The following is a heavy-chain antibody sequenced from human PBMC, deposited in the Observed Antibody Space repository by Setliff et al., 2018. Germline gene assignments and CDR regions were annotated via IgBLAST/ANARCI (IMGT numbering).Heavy chain of an antibody. D-gene: IGHD5-18*01. V-gene: IGHV4-59*11. CDR3: AGRPQNTPMGPCDY. CDR2: RHDNGER. Sequence: SETLSLTCTVSPGSISRHYWSWFRQAPGKGLEWIGYRHDNGERDYNPSLGSRVTISVDTSKNQFSLMLTSVTAADTAIYSCAGRPQNTPMGPCDYWGQGTLVTVSS. CDR1: PGSISRHY. J-gene: IGHJ4*02.